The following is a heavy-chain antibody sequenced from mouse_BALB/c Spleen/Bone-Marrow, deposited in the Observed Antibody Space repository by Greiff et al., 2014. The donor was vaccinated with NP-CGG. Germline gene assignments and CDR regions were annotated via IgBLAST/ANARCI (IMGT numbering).Heavy chain of an antibody. CDR2: IYPGDGDT. V-gene: IGHV1-80*01. J-gene: IGHJ4*01. Sequence: LMESGAELVRPGSSVKISCKPSGYAFSSYWMNWVKQRPGQGPEWIGQIYPGDGDTNYNGKFKGKATLTADKSSSTAYMHLSSLTSEDSAVYFCARSGYSAMDYWGQGTSVTVSS. D-gene: IGHD1-3*01. CDR3: ARSGYSAMDY. CDR1: GYAFSSYW.